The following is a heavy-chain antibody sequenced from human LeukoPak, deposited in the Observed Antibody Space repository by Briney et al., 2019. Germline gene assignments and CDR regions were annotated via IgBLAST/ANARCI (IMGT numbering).Heavy chain of an antibody. D-gene: IGHD1-1*01. J-gene: IGHJ3*02. Sequence: SCKVSGYTLTELSMHWVRQAPGKGLEWVANIKQDGSEKYYVDSVKGRFTISRDNAKNSLYLQMNSLRAEDTAVYYCARGASGIAFDIWGQGTMVTVSS. CDR1: GYTLTELS. CDR2: IKQDGSEK. V-gene: IGHV3-7*01. CDR3: ARGASGIAFDI.